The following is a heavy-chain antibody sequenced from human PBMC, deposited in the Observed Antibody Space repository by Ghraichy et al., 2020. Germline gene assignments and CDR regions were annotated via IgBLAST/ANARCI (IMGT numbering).Heavy chain of an antibody. CDR3: AREFSSWYGVYYYYYMDV. D-gene: IGHD6-13*01. Sequence: ASVKVSCKASGYTFTSYGISWVRQAPGQGLEWMGWISAYNGNTNYAQKLQGRVTMTTDTSTSTAYMELRSLRSDDTAVYYCAREFSSWYGVYYYYYMDVWGKGTTVTVSS. J-gene: IGHJ6*03. CDR1: GYTFTSYG. V-gene: IGHV1-18*04. CDR2: ISAYNGNT.